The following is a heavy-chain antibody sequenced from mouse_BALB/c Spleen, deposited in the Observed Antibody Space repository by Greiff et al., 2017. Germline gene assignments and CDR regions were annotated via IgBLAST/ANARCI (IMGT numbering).Heavy chain of an antibody. CDR2: IRLKSNNYAT. V-gene: IGHV6-6*02. CDR1: GFTFSNYW. Sequence: EVQLVESGGGLVQPGGSMKLSCVASGFTFSNYWMNWVRQSPEKGLEWVAEIRLKSNNYATHYAESVKGRFTISRDDSKSSVYLQMNNLRAEDTGIYYCTRLTGTGAMDYWGQGTSVTVSS. CDR3: TRLTGTGAMDY. J-gene: IGHJ4*01. D-gene: IGHD4-1*01.